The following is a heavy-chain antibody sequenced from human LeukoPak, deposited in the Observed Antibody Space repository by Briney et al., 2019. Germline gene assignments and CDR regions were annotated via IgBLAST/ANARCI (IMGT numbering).Heavy chain of an antibody. Sequence: RPGGSLRLSCAASGFTFSSYAMSWVRQAPGKGLEWVSAISGSGGSTYYADSVKGRFTISRDNSKNTLYLQMNSLRAEDTAVYYCAKDPPVVVPAAALLYYYYGMDVWGQGTTVTVSS. J-gene: IGHJ6*02. CDR3: AKDPPVVVPAAALLYYYYGMDV. CDR1: GFTFSSYA. CDR2: ISGSGGST. D-gene: IGHD2-2*01. V-gene: IGHV3-23*01.